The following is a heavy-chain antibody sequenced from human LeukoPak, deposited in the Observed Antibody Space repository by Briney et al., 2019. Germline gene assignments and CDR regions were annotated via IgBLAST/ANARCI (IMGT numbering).Heavy chain of an antibody. CDR1: GGSVSNSLYY. D-gene: IGHD2-2*01. Sequence: SETLSLTCTVSGGSVSNSLYYWSWIRQPPGKGLEWIGYIYYNGDTNYNPSLKSRVIISIDTSSNQFSLRLNSMTAADTAVYYCANLGHIVVVPAAMKYYYYGMDVWGQGTTVTVSS. CDR3: ANLGHIVVVPAAMKYYYYGMDV. J-gene: IGHJ6*02. CDR2: IYYNGDT. V-gene: IGHV4-61*01.